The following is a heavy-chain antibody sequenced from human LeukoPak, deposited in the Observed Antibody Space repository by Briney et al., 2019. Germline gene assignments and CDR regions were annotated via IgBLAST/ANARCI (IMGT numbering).Heavy chain of an antibody. J-gene: IGHJ3*02. CDR3: ARDIPMIVVVSDAFDI. CDR1: GGSISSSSYY. Sequence: PSETLSLTCTVSGGSISSSSYYWGWIRQPPGKGLEWIGSIYYSGSTYYNPSLKSRVTISVDTSKNQFSLKLSSVTAADTAVYYCARDIPMIVVVSDAFDIWGQGTMDTVSS. D-gene: IGHD3-22*01. CDR2: IYYSGST. V-gene: IGHV4-39*07.